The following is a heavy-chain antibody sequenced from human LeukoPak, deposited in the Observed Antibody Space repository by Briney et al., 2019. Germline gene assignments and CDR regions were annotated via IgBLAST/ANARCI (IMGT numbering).Heavy chain of an antibody. J-gene: IGHJ4*02. CDR1: GGSFSGYY. Sequence: ASETLSLTCAVYGGSFSGYYWNWIRQPPGKGLEWMGEINHSGSTKYNPSLKSRVTISVDTSEKQFSLKLSSVTAADTAVYYRARTSAYSSDWPIGYWGQGTLVTVSS. D-gene: IGHD6-19*01. CDR3: ARTSAYSSDWPIGY. CDR2: INHSGST. V-gene: IGHV4-34*01.